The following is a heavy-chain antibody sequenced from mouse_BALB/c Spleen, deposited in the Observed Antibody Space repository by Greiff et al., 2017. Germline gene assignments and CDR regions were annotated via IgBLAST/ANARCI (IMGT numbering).Heavy chain of an antibody. D-gene: IGHD2-4*01. J-gene: IGHJ3*01. CDR2: ISSGGSYT. V-gene: IGHV5-6-4*01. CDR1: GFTFSSYT. CDR3: TRDSPYDYDGFAY. Sequence: EVKLVESGGGLVKPGGSLKLSCAASGFTFSSYTMSWVRQTPEKRLEWVATISSGGSYTYYPDSVKGRFTISRDNAKNTLYLQMSSLKSEDTAMYYCTRDSPYDYDGFAYWGQGTLVTVSA.